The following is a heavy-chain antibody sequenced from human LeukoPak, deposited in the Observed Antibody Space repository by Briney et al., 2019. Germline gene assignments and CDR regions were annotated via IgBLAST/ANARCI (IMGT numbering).Heavy chain of an antibody. CDR1: GGSISSYY. Sequence: PETLSLTCTVSGGSISSYYWSWIRQPPGKGLEWIGYIYYSGSTNYNPSLKSRVTISVDTSKNQFSLKLSSVTAADTAVYYCARALGYSSGWYYYYGMDVWGQGTTVTVSS. CDR2: IYYSGST. V-gene: IGHV4-59*01. J-gene: IGHJ6*02. CDR3: ARALGYSSGWYYYYGMDV. D-gene: IGHD6-19*01.